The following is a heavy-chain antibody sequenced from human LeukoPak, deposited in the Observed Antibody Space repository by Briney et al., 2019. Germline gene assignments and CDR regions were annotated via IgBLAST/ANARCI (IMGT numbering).Heavy chain of an antibody. D-gene: IGHD2-21*01. Sequence: GASVKVSCKASGYTFTSYYMHWVQQAPGKGLEWMGLVDPEDGETIYAEKFQGRVTITADTATDTAYMELSSLRSEDTAVYYCATASYCGGDCYWRDAFDIWGQGTMVTVSS. CDR2: VDPEDGET. V-gene: IGHV1-69-2*01. J-gene: IGHJ3*02. CDR1: GYTFTSYY. CDR3: ATASYCGGDCYWRDAFDI.